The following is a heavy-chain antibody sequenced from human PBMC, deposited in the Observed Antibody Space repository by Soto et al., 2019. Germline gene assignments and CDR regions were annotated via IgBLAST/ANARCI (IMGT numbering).Heavy chain of an antibody. CDR2: INPSGGST. Sequence: QVQLVQSGAEVKKPGASVKVSCKASGYTFTSYYMHWVRQAPGQGLEWMGIINPSGGSTSYAQKFQGRVTMTRDTSTSTVYTELSSLRSEDTAVYYCASYVATICAFDIWGQGTMVTVSS. V-gene: IGHV1-46*01. D-gene: IGHD5-12*01. J-gene: IGHJ3*02. CDR1: GYTFTSYY. CDR3: ASYVATICAFDI.